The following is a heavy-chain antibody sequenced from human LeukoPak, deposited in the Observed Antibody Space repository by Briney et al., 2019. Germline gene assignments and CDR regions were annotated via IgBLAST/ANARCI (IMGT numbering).Heavy chain of an antibody. V-gene: IGHV4-34*01. CDR3: ARRDRYYYGSGSYDY. Sequence: SETLSLTCAVYGGSFSGYYWSWIRQPTGKGLEWIGEINHSGSTNYNPSLKSRVTISVDTSKNQFSLKLSSVTAADTAVYYCARRDRYYYGSGSYDYWGQGTLVTVSS. J-gene: IGHJ4*02. D-gene: IGHD3-10*01. CDR1: GGSFSGYY. CDR2: INHSGST.